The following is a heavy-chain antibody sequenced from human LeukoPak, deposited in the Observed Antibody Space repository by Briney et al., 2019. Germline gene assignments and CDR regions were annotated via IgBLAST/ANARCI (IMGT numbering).Heavy chain of an antibody. CDR3: ARDSLEERYYYYYGMDV. D-gene: IGHD1-1*01. V-gene: IGHV1-46*01. CDR1: GYTFPSYF. J-gene: IGHJ6*02. CDR2: INPTGGST. Sequence: ASVKVSCKASGYTFPSYFMHWVRQAPGQGLEWMGIINPTGGSTTYAQKFQGRVTMTRDTSTSTVYMELSSLRSDDTAVYYCARDSLEERYYYYYGMDVWGQGTTVTVSS.